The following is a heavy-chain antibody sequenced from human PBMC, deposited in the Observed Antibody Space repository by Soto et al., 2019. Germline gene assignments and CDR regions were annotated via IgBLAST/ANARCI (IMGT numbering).Heavy chain of an antibody. D-gene: IGHD2-2*01. CDR2: IIPILGIA. CDR1: GGTFSSYT. CDR3: ASDWVSSTSGIHDAFDI. J-gene: IGHJ3*02. Sequence: QVQLVQSGAEVKKPGSSVKVSCKASGGTFSSYTISWVRQAPGQGLEWMGRIIPILGIANYAQKFQGRVTITADKSTSTAYMELSSLRSEDAAVYYCASDWVSSTSGIHDAFDIWGQGTTVTVSS. V-gene: IGHV1-69*02.